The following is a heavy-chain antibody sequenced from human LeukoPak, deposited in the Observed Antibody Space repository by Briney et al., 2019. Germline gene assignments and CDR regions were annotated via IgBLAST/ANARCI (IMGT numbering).Heavy chain of an antibody. CDR3: ARAPSSTNIYYHYHYMDV. Sequence: GSLRLSCAASGFTFSPYWMSWVRQAPGKGLEWVANINQYGNEKYYVGSVKGRFTISRDNAKNSLYLQMDSLGAEDTAVYFCARAPSSTNIYYHYHYMDVWGKGTTVTVSS. J-gene: IGHJ6*03. CDR1: GFTFSPYW. D-gene: IGHD2-2*01. V-gene: IGHV3-7*01. CDR2: INQYGNEK.